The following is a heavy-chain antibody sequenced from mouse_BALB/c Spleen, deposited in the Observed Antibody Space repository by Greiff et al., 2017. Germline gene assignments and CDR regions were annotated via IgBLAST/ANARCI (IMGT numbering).Heavy chain of an antibody. V-gene: IGHV5-9-3*01. CDR1: GFTFSSYA. Sequence: EVQLVESGGGLVKPGGSLKLSCAASGFTFSSYAMSWVRQTPEKRLEWVATISSGGSYTYYPDSVKGRFTISRDNAKNTLYLQMSSLRSEDTAMYYCARGYYMYDVAYWGQGTLVTVSA. CDR3: ARGYYMYDVAY. J-gene: IGHJ3*01. D-gene: IGHD2-14*01. CDR2: ISSGGSYT.